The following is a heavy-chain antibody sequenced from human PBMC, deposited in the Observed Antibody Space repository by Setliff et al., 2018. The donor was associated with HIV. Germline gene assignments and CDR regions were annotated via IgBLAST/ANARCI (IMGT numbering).Heavy chain of an antibody. CDR2: IDWDDDK. V-gene: IGHV2-70*17. J-gene: IGHJ4*02. CDR3: ARMISYSPYFDY. D-gene: IGHD1-26*01. CDR1: GSSLSASGMC. Sequence: SGPTLVNPTQTLTLTCTFSGSSLSASGMCVSWIRQPPGKALEWLARIDWDDDKFYTTSLKTRLTISKDTSKNQVVLKITNMDPVDTATYYCARMISYSPYFDYWGQGTPVTVSS.